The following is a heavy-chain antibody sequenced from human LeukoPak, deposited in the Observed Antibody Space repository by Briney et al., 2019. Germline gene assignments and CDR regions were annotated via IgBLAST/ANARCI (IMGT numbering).Heavy chain of an antibody. D-gene: IGHD3-22*01. J-gene: IGHJ4*02. CDR1: GFTFSKYY. Sequence: GGSLRLSCAASGFTFSKYYMSWIRQAPGKGLEWISYISGSSSYANYADSVKGRFTVSRDNAKESLYLQMTSLRAEDTAVYYCARDRGENYDSSGYYDYWGQGTLVTVSS. V-gene: IGHV3-11*06. CDR2: ISGSSSYA. CDR3: ARDRGENYDSSGYYDY.